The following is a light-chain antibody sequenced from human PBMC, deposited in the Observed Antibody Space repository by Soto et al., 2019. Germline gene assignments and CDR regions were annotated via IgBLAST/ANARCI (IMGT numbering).Light chain of an antibody. Sequence: QSVLTQPASVSGSPGQSITISCTGTSSDVGGYNYVSWYQHHPGKAPKLMIYEVSNRPSGVSNRFSGSKSGNTASLTISGLQAEDDADYYCSSYTSSSTVVFVGGTKLTVL. CDR3: SSYTSSSTVV. J-gene: IGLJ2*01. V-gene: IGLV2-14*01. CDR1: SSDVGGYNY. CDR2: EVS.